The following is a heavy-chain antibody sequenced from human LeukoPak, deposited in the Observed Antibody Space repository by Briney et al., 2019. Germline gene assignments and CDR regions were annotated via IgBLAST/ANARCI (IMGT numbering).Heavy chain of an antibody. CDR1: GFTFDDYG. V-gene: IGHV3-9*01. Sequence: SLRLSCEGSGFTFDDYGMHWVRQAPGKGLEWVSTISWNSASVGYVDSVKGRFTISRDNAKKTLYLQMNSLRPEDTALYYCAKDYGYSSSWYDYWGQGTLVTVSS. CDR2: ISWNSASV. D-gene: IGHD6-13*01. CDR3: AKDYGYSSSWYDY. J-gene: IGHJ4*02.